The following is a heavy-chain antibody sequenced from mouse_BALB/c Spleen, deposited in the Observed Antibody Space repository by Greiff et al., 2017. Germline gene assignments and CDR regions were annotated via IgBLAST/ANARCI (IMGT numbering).Heavy chain of an antibody. CDR1: GYTFTNYW. D-gene: IGHD1-1*01. V-gene: IGHV1-63*02. CDR3: ARSYYGSSYGAWFAY. J-gene: IGHJ3*01. CDR2: IYPGGGYT. Sequence: QVQLQQSGAELVRPGTSVKISCKASGYTFTNYWLGWVKQRPGHGLEWIGDIYPGGGYTNYNEKFKGKATLTADTSSSTAYMQLSSLTSEDSAVYFCARSYYGSSYGAWFAYWGQGTLVTVSA.